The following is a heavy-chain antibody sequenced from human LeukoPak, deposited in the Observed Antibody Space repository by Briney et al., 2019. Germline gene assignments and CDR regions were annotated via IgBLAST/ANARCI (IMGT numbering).Heavy chain of an antibody. CDR3: ARTHKPSDFWSGYYSY. CDR2: IYPGNSDT. D-gene: IGHD3-3*01. Sequence: GESLKISCKISGYILTNNWIGWVRQVPGKGLEWMGLIYPGNSDTRYSPSFQGQVTISADKSISTAYLQWSSLKASDTAMYYCARTHKPSDFWSGYYSYWGQGTLVTVSS. CDR1: GYILTNNW. V-gene: IGHV5-51*01. J-gene: IGHJ4*02.